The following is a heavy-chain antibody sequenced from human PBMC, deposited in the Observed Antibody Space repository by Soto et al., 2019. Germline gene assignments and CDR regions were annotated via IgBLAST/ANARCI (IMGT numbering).Heavy chain of an antibody. CDR3: AKAKGRYDFWSGYYPRLYYYYGMDV. Sequence: GGSLRLSCAASGGTFSSYAMSWVRQAPGRGLEWVSAISGSGGSTYYADSVKGRFTISRDNSKNTLYLQMNSLRAEDTAVYYCAKAKGRYDFWSGYYPRLYYYYGMDVWGQGTTVTGSS. V-gene: IGHV3-23*01. CDR1: GGTFSSYA. J-gene: IGHJ6*02. CDR2: ISGSGGST. D-gene: IGHD3-3*01.